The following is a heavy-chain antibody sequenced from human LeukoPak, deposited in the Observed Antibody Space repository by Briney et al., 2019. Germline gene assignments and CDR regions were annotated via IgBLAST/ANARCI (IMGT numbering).Heavy chain of an antibody. D-gene: IGHD4-23*01. J-gene: IGHJ3*02. CDR1: GFTFSSYW. Sequence: PGGSLRLSCAASGFTFSSYWMHWVRQAPGKGLVLVSRINSDGSSTSYADSVKGRFTISRDNAKNTLYLRMNSLRAEDTAVYYCARIRWDDAFDICGQGTMVTVSS. V-gene: IGHV3-74*01. CDR2: INSDGSST. CDR3: ARIRWDDAFDI.